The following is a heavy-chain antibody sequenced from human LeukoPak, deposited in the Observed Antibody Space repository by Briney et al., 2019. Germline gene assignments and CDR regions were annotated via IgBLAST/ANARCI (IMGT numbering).Heavy chain of an antibody. CDR1: GFTFSSYS. D-gene: IGHD3-22*01. Sequence: PGGSLRLSCAASGFTFSSYSMNWVRQAPGKGLEWVAVISYDGSNKYYADSVKGRFTISRDNSKNTLYLQMNSLRAEDTAVYYCAKDMRYYDSSGYYADYWGQGTLVTVSS. J-gene: IGHJ4*02. V-gene: IGHV3-30*18. CDR2: ISYDGSNK. CDR3: AKDMRYYDSSGYYADY.